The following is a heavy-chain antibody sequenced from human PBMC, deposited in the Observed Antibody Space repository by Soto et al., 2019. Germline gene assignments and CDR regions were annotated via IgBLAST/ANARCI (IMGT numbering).Heavy chain of an antibody. CDR2: IKQDGSEK. CDR3: ATETSTWGC. CDR1: GFALSNYW. D-gene: IGHD7-27*01. Sequence: EVQLVESGGGLVQPGESLRLSCVASGFALSNYWINWVRQAPGKGLEWVANIKQDGSEKNYVDSVKGRFTISRDNARNSLYLQMNSLRAEGTAAYYCATETSTWGCWGQGTLVTVSS. J-gene: IGHJ4*02. V-gene: IGHV3-7*05.